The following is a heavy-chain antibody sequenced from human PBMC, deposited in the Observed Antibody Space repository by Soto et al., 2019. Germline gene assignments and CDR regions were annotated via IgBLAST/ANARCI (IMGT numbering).Heavy chain of an antibody. CDR3: ARTYYYDSSGYNWFDP. CDR1: GYTFTSYD. V-gene: IGHV1-8*01. D-gene: IGHD3-22*01. Sequence: ASVKVSCKASGYTFTSYDINWVRQATGQGLEWMGWMNPNSGNTGYAQKFQGRVTMTRDTSTSTVYMELSSLRSEDTAVYYCARTYYYDSSGYNWFDPWGQGTLVTVSS. J-gene: IGHJ5*02. CDR2: MNPNSGNT.